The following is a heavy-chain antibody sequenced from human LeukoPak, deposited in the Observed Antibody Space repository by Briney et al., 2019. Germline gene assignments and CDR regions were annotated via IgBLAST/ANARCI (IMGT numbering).Heavy chain of an antibody. V-gene: IGHV4-59*11. J-gene: IGHJ4*02. D-gene: IGHD6-13*01. CDR3: ARASKGAYSSSFMIDY. Sequence: SETLSPTCTVSGGSISSHYWSWIRQPPGKGLEWIGYIYYSGSTNYNPSLKSRVTISVDTSKNQFSLKLSSVTAADTAVYYCARASKGAYSSSFMIDYWGQGTLVTVSP. CDR1: GGSISSHY. CDR2: IYYSGST.